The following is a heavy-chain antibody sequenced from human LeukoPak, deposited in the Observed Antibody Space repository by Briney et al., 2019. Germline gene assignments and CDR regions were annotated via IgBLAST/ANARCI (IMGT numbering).Heavy chain of an antibody. CDR2: ISSNGGST. J-gene: IGHJ3*02. CDR3: ARDRAEDDAFDI. V-gene: IGHV3-64*01. Sequence: GGSLRLSCAASGFTFSSYAMHWVRQAPGKGLEYVSAISSNGGSTYYANSVKGRFTISRDNSKNTLYLQMGSLRAEDMAVYYCARDRAEDDAFDIWGQGTMVTVSS. CDR1: GFTFSSYA.